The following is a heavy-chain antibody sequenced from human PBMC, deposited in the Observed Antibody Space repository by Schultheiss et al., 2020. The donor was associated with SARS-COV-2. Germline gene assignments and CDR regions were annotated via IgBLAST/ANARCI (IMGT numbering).Heavy chain of an antibody. CDR1: GFTFSGSA. J-gene: IGHJ4*02. CDR3: ARGTSDGLDY. D-gene: IGHD2-2*01. CDR2: ISSSSSYI. V-gene: IGHV3-21*01. Sequence: GGSLRLSCAASGFTFSGSAMHWVRQASGKGLEWVSSISSSSSYIYYADSVKGRFTISRDNAKNSLYLQMNSLRAEDTAVYYCARGTSDGLDYWGQGTLVTVSS.